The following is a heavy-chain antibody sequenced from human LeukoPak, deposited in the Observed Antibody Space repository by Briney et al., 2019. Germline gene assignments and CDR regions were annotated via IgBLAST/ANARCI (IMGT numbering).Heavy chain of an antibody. CDR3: AREGPSGATGY. D-gene: IGHD1-26*01. V-gene: IGHV3-7*01. J-gene: IGHJ4*02. CDR1: GFSFSSNW. Sequence: GGSLRLSCAASGFSFSSNWMSWVRQAPGKGLEWVANIKQDGSEKYYVDSVKGRFTISRDNTKNSLYLQMSSLRAEDTAVYYCAREGPSGATGYWGQGTLVTVSS. CDR2: IKQDGSEK.